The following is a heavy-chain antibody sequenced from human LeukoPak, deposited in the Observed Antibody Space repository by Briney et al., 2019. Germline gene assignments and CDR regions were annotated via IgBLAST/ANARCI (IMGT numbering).Heavy chain of an antibody. V-gene: IGHV5-51*01. CDR1: GYSFTSYW. CDR2: IYPGDSDT. CDR3: ARIVYGYGSGSYYLDY. D-gene: IGHD3-10*01. Sequence: GESLKISCKGSGYSFTSYWIGWVRQLPGKGLEWMGIIYPGDSDTRYSPSFQGQVTISADKSISTAYLQWSSLKASITAMYYCARIVYGYGSGSYYLDYWGQGTLVTVSS. J-gene: IGHJ4*02.